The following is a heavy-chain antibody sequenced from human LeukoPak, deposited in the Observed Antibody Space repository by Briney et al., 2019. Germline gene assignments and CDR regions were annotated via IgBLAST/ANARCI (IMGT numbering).Heavy chain of an antibody. D-gene: IGHD2-21*02. CDR2: ISSSGSTK. CDR1: GFTFSDYH. V-gene: IGHV3-11*01. Sequence: PGGSLRLSCAASGFTFSDYHMSWIRQAPGKGLEWVSYISSSGSTKYYADSVRGRFTISRDNTKNSLYLQMNSLRAEDTAVYYCARYHCGGDCYVDYWGQGTLVTVSS. CDR3: ARYHCGGDCYVDY. J-gene: IGHJ4*02.